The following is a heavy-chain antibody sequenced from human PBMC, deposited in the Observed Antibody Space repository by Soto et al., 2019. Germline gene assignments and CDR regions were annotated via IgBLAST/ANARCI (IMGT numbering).Heavy chain of an antibody. D-gene: IGHD4-17*01. CDR1: GFTFDDYA. V-gene: IGHV3-9*01. Sequence: EVQLVESGGGLVQPGRSLRLSCAASGFTFDDYAMHWVRQAPGKGLEWVSGISWNSGSICYADSVKGRFIIFRDNAKNSLYLQMNSLRAEDTALYYCAKATCITTVTTFDYWGQGTLVTVSS. CDR2: ISWNSGSI. CDR3: AKATCITTVTTFDY. J-gene: IGHJ4*02.